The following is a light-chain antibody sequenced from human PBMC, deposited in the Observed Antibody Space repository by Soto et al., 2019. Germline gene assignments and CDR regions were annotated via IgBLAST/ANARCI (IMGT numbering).Light chain of an antibody. J-gene: IGKJ4*01. CDR3: QQSYRTPHT. Sequence: DIQMTQSPSSLSASVGDRVTITCRASESISRYLNWYQQKPGKAPMLLIYGASNLQSEVPSRFSGSGSGTDFTLTIISLQPEDFATYYCQQSYRTPHTFGEGTEMEIK. CDR1: ESISRY. V-gene: IGKV1-39*01. CDR2: GAS.